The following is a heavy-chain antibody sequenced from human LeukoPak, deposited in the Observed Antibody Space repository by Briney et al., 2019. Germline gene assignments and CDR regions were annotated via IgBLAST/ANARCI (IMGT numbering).Heavy chain of an antibody. CDR3: AREACAGGHCYSSFDY. Sequence: PGGSLRLSCAASGFTISNYAMTWVRQAPGKGLEWVSIIYGSGGSTYYADSVKGRFTISRDNSKNTLYLQMNSLRVEDTAVYYCAREACAGGHCYSSFDYWGQGTLVTVSS. J-gene: IGHJ4*02. V-gene: IGHV3-23*01. CDR2: IYGSGGST. D-gene: IGHD2-15*01. CDR1: GFTISNYA.